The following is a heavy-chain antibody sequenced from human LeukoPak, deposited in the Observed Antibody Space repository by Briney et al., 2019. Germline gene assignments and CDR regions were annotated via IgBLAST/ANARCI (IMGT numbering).Heavy chain of an antibody. Sequence: PGGSLRLSCAASGFTFSTYNMNWVRHAPGKGLEWISSITSSSSYIYYADSVKGRFTISRDNSKDTLYLQMNSLRAEDTAVYYCAKCSGWFVRGKDYYYYYMDVWGKGTTVTVSS. CDR3: AKCSGWFVRGKDYYYYYMDV. CDR2: ITSSSSYI. D-gene: IGHD6-19*01. CDR1: GFTFSTYN. V-gene: IGHV3-21*04. J-gene: IGHJ6*03.